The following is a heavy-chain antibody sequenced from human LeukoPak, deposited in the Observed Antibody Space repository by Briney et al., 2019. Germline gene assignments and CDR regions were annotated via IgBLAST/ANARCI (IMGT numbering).Heavy chain of an antibody. J-gene: IGHJ4*02. CDR2: INPDSGCT. V-gene: IGHV1-2*02. Sequence: GASVKVSCKASGYKFTDDYMHWVRQAPGQGLEFMGWINPDSGCTNYAQKFKGRVTMTRDTSIITAYLEVRSLTSDDTAVYYCAPTAEAYTSWWKVWGPGTLVTVSS. CDR1: GYKFTDDY. D-gene: IGHD3-16*01. CDR3: APTAEAYTSWWKV.